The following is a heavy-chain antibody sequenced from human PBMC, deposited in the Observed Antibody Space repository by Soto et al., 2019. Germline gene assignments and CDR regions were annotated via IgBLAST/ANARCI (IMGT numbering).Heavy chain of an antibody. Sequence: GGSLRLSCAASGFTFSSYGMHWVRQAPGKGLEWVALISYDGSNEYYADSLKGRFTISRDNSENTVYLQMNSLRAEDTAVYYCAKDSGYSDGYGVDYWGQGTLVTVSS. CDR1: GFTFSSYG. CDR2: ISYDGSNE. CDR3: AKDSGYSDGYGVDY. V-gene: IGHV3-30*18. J-gene: IGHJ4*02. D-gene: IGHD5-18*01.